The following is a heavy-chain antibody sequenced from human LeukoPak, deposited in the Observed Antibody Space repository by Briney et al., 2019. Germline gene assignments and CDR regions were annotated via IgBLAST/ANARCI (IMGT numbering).Heavy chain of an antibody. CDR2: ISGSGGST. Sequence: GGSLRLSCAASGFTFSSYAMSWVRQAPGKGLEWVSTISGSGGSTYYADSVQGRFTISRDNSKNTLFVQMNSLRAEDTALYYCARDLVTTDNWGQGTLVTVSS. D-gene: IGHD1/OR15-1a*01. J-gene: IGHJ4*02. CDR1: GFTFSSYA. V-gene: IGHV3-23*01. CDR3: ARDLVTTDN.